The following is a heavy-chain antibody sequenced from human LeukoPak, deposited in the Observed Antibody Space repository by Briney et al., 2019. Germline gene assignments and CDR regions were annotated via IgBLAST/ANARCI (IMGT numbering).Heavy chain of an antibody. D-gene: IGHD1-26*01. V-gene: IGHV1-18*04. J-gene: IGHJ5*02. CDR3: ARDYDLLLGSDGFDP. CDR2: ISADNGIT. CDR1: GYTFTSYG. Sequence: ASVKVSCKASGYTFTSYGISWVRQAPGQGPXXXXXISADNGITHYAQKVQGRLTMTTDTSTSTAYMELRSLRSDDTAVYYCARDYDLLLGSDGFDPWGQGTLVTVSA.